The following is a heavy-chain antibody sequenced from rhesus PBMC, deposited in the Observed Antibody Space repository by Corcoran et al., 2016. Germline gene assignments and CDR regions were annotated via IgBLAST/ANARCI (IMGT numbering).Heavy chain of an antibody. CDR3: ARDITVAGGFDY. V-gene: IGHV4-122*02. CDR1: GYSISGYY. Sequence: QVQLQESGPGLVKPSETLSLTCAVSGYSISGYYWSWIRQAPGKGLEWMGYITYSGGPSYNPSLKSRVTFSRGTSKTQFSLKLSSVTAADTAVYYCARDITVAGGFDYWGQGVLVTVSS. CDR2: ITYSGGP. J-gene: IGHJ4*01. D-gene: IGHD4-29*01.